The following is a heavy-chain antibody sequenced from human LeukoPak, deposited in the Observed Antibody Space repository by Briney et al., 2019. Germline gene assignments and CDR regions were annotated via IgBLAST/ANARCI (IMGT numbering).Heavy chain of an antibody. Sequence: GGSLRLSCAAYGFSFSTYGMHWVRQAPGKRLESVAVIWYDRSHQYYADSVKGRFTISRDMSNNTLYPQMNNLRVDDTALYYCARDLGLRYGSGAYRFDPWGQGTQVIVSS. CDR3: ARDLGLRYGSGAYRFDP. J-gene: IGHJ5*02. V-gene: IGHV3-33*08. CDR2: IWYDRSHQ. CDR1: GFSFSTYG. D-gene: IGHD3-10*01.